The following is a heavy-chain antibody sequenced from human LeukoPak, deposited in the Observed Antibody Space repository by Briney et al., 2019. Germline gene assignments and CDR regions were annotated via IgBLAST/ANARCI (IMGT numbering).Heavy chain of an antibody. D-gene: IGHD5-24*01. CDR1: GFTFSSYA. CDR2: ISGSGGST. V-gene: IGHV3-23*01. CDR3: AREGDGQYYFDY. J-gene: IGHJ4*02. Sequence: PGASLRLSCAASGFTFSSYAMSWVRQAPGKGLEWVSAISGSGGSTYYADSVKGRFTISRDNAKNSLYLQMNSLRAEDTAVYYCAREGDGQYYFDYWGQGTLVTVSS.